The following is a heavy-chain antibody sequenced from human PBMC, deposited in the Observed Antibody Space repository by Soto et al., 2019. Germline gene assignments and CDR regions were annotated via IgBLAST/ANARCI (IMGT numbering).Heavy chain of an antibody. CDR3: ARGARGYDSSTNWFDP. D-gene: IGHD3-22*01. V-gene: IGHV4-59*01. CDR2: IYYSGST. CDR1: GGSISSYY. Sequence: PSETLSLTCTVSGGSISSYYWSWIRQPPGKGLEWIGYIYYSGSTNYNPSLKSRVTISVDTSKNQFSLKLSSVTAADTAVYYCARGARGYDSSTNWFDPWGQGTLVTVYS. J-gene: IGHJ5*02.